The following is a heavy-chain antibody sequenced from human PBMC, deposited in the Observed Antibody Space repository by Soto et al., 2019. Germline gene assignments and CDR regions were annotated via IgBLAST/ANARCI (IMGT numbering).Heavy chain of an antibody. V-gene: IGHV4-4*02. J-gene: IGHJ4*02. CDR2: IYRTGST. CDR3: ASRDPGTSVDY. Sequence: QVQLQESGPGLVKPSGTLSLTCAVSGGSFTSNNWWTWFRQPPGQGLAWIGEIYRTGSTNYNPSLKSRVTISLDKSENQFSLKVTSLTAADTAVYYCASRDPGTSVDYWGQGTLVTVSS. D-gene: IGHD1-7*01. CDR1: GGSFTSNNW.